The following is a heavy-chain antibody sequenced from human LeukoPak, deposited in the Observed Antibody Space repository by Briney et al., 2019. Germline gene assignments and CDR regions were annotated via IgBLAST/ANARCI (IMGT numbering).Heavy chain of an antibody. CDR1: GFTFSNYG. V-gene: IGHV3-48*02. Sequence: GGSLRLSCVVSGFTFSNYGMNWVRQAPGKGLEWISHISSSSSSIYYADSVKGRFTISRDNAKNSLYLQMNSQRDDNTAVYYCTSAAVAGTVYWGQGTLVTVSS. D-gene: IGHD6-19*01. CDR3: TSAAVAGTVY. CDR2: ISSSSSSI. J-gene: IGHJ4*02.